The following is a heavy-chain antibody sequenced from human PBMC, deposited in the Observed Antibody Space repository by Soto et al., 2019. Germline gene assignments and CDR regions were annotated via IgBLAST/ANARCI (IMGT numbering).Heavy chain of an antibody. V-gene: IGHV1-18*04. CDR1: GYSFTSYG. Sequence: XSVKVSCKASGYSFTSYGSIWVRQAPGQGLEWMGWISAYNGNTNYAQKLQGRVTMTTDTSTSTAYMELRSLRSDDTAVYYCARGYCSSNRCQTYYYYGMDVWGQGTTVTVSS. CDR2: ISAYNGNT. CDR3: ARGYCSSNRCQTYYYYGMDV. J-gene: IGHJ6*02. D-gene: IGHD2-2*01.